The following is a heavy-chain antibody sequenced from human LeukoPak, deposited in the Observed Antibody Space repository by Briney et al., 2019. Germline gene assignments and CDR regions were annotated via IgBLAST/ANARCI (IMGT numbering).Heavy chain of an antibody. CDR1: GFTFSSYG. J-gene: IGHJ4*02. CDR3: ARDHLPQYYDFRSRYFDD. D-gene: IGHD3-3*01. V-gene: IGHV3-30*03. CDR2: ISYDGTNK. Sequence: GRSLRLSCAASGFTFSSYGMHWVRQAPGKGLEWVAVISYDGTNKYYRDSVKGRFTISRDNSKNTLYLKMNSLNAEDTAVYYCARDHLPQYYDFRSRYFDDWGQGTLVTVSS.